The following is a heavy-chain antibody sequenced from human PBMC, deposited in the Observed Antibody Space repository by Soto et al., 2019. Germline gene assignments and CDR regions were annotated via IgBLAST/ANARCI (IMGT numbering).Heavy chain of an antibody. CDR2: ISGSGGST. J-gene: IGHJ4*02. CDR3: ARDRSGYFDY. CDR1: GFTFSSYA. V-gene: IGHV3-23*01. Sequence: PGGSLRLSCAASGFTFSSYAMSWVRQAPGKGLEWVSAISGSGGSTYYADSVKGRFTISRDNAKNSLYLQMNSLRAEDTAVYYCARDRSGYFDYWGQGTLVTVSS. D-gene: IGHD2-15*01.